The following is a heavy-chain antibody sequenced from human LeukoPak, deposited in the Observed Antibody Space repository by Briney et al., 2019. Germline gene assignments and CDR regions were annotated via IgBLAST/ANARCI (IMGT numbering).Heavy chain of an antibody. CDR1: GFTFDDYA. CDR3: AKDNTGDYSPEYFQH. Sequence: GGSLRLSCAASGFTFDDYAMHWVRQAPGKGLEWVSGISWNSVRKVYADSVKGRFTVSRDNAENSLYLQMNDLRPEDTAFYYCAKDNTGDYSPEYFQHWGQGTLVTVSS. V-gene: IGHV3-9*01. J-gene: IGHJ1*01. D-gene: IGHD4-17*01. CDR2: ISWNSVRK.